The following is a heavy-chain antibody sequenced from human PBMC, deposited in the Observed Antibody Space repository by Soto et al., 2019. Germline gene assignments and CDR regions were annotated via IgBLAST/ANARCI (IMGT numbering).Heavy chain of an antibody. D-gene: IGHD1-26*01. V-gene: IGHV4-59*01. CDR2: IYYSGST. CDR1: GGSISSYY. Sequence: QVQLQESGPGLVKPSETLSLTCTVSGGSISSYYWSWIRQPPGKGLEWLGYIYYSGSTNYNPSLKSRGTISVDTSKNQFSLKLSSVTAADTAVYYCARDGGGLIVGATFYYYYGMDVWGQGTTVTVSS. CDR3: ARDGGGLIVGATFYYYYGMDV. J-gene: IGHJ6*02.